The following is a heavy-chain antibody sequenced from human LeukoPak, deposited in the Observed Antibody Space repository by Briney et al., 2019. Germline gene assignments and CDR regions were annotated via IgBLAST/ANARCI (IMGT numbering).Heavy chain of an antibody. CDR1: GFTFSNYW. V-gene: IGHV3-7*01. CDR3: ARGRSGYFDY. D-gene: IGHD3-22*01. Sequence: GGSLRLSCAASGFTFSNYWKSWVRQAPGKGLEWVANIKQDGGEKYYADSVKGRFTISRDNSKNTLYLQMNSLRAEDTAVYYCARGRSGYFDYWGQGTLVTVSS. CDR2: IKQDGGEK. J-gene: IGHJ4*02.